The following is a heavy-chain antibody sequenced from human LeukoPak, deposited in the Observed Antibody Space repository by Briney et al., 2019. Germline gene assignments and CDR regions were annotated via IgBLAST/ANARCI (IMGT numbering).Heavy chain of an antibody. CDR1: GGSISSSSYY. V-gene: IGHV4-39*07. CDR2: VYYKGST. J-gene: IGHJ4*02. CDR3: AREKSEKMATITDY. Sequence: PSETLSLTCTVSGGSISSSSYYWGWIRQPPGKGLEWIGSVYYKGSTYYMPSLKSRVTISLDTSKNQFSLQLSSVTAADTAMYYCAREKSEKMATITDYWGQGTLVTVSS. D-gene: IGHD5-24*01.